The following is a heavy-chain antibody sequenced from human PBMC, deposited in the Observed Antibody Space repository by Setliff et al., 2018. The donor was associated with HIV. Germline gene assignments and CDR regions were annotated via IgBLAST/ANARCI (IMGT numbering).Heavy chain of an antibody. D-gene: IGHD5-12*01. CDR3: TRLAGGYADY. J-gene: IGHJ4*02. V-gene: IGHV4-59*08. CDR2: IYYSGTT. Sequence: PSETLSLTCTVSGGSISSYYWSWIRQPPGKGLEWIGHIYYSGTTNYNPSLKSRVTISVDTSKNQFSLKMSSVTAADTAVYYCTRLAGGYADYWGQGTLVTV. CDR1: GGSISSYY.